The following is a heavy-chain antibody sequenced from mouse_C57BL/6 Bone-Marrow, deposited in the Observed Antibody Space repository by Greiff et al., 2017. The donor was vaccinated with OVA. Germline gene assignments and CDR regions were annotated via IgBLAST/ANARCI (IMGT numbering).Heavy chain of an antibody. V-gene: IGHV14-4*01. J-gene: IGHJ1*03. Sequence: VQLKESGAELVRPGASVKLSCTASGFNIKDDYMHWVKQRPEQGLEWIGWIDPENGDTEYASKFQGKATITADTSSNTAYLQLSSLTSEDTAVYYCTFITTVVAPLDFDVWGTGTTVTVSS. CDR3: TFITTVVAPLDFDV. CDR1: GFNIKDDY. CDR2: IDPENGDT. D-gene: IGHD1-1*01.